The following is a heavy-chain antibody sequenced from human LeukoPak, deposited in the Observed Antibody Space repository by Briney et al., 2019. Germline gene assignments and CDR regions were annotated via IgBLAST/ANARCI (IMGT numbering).Heavy chain of an antibody. CDR2: ISSSGSTI. D-gene: IGHD5-12*01. J-gene: IGHJ4*02. CDR3: ARDTSGYEFTLSIDY. V-gene: IGHV3-48*03. Sequence: GGSLRLSCAASGFTFSSYEMNWVRQAPGKGLEWVSYISSSGSTIYYADSVKGRFTISRDNAKNSLYLQMNSLRAEDTAVYYCARDTSGYEFTLSIDYWGQGTLVTVSS. CDR1: GFTFSSYE.